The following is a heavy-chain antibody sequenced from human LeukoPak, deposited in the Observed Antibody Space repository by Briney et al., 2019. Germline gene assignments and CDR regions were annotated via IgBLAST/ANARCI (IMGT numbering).Heavy chain of an antibody. CDR2: ISDGSSTI. CDR1: GFTFSNYN. J-gene: IGHJ6*02. Sequence: GGSLRLSCAASGFTFSNYNLNWVRQAPGKGLEWVSYISDGSSTIYYADSVRGRFTISRDNAKNSLYLQINSLRDEDTAVYYCARDDTPDYYGMDVWGQGTTVTVSS. CDR3: ARDDTPDYYGMDV. V-gene: IGHV3-48*02.